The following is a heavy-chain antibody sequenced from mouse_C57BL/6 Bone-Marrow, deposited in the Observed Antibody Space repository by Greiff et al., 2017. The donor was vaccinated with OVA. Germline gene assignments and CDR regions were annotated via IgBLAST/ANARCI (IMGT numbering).Heavy chain of an antibody. Sequence: EVNVVESGGGLVQPGGSLKLSCAASGFTFSDYYMYWVRQTPEKRLEWVAYISNGGGSTYYPDTVKGRFTISRDNAKNTLYLQMSRLKSEDTAMYDCARRPLKRTLKYFDVWGTGTTVTVSS. J-gene: IGHJ1*03. CDR3: ARRPLKRTLKYFDV. CDR2: ISNGGGST. CDR1: GFTFSDYY. V-gene: IGHV5-12*01.